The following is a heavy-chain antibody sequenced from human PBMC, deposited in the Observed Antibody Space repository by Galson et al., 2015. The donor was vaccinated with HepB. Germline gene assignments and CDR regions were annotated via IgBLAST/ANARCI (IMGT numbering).Heavy chain of an antibody. CDR3: LIHPTPLEEANWFDP. D-gene: IGHD6-6*01. J-gene: IGHJ5*02. CDR2: ISSSSSYI. CDR1: GFTFSSYS. Sequence: SLRLSCAASGFTFSSYSMNWVRQAPGKGLEWVSSISSSSSYIYYADSVKGRFTISRDNAKNSLYLQMNSLRAEDTAVYYCLIHPTPLEEANWFDPWGQGTLVTVSS. V-gene: IGHV3-21*01.